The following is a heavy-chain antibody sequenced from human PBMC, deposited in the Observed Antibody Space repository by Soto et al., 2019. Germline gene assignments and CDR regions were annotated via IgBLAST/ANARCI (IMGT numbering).Heavy chain of an antibody. V-gene: IGHV3-23*01. CDR2: ISGSGGST. CDR3: AKDSPNGYDFWSGLFDY. Sequence: PGGSLRLSCAASGFTFSSYAMSWGRQAPGKGLEWVSAISGSGGSTYYADSVKGRFTISRDNSKNTLYLQMNSLRAEDTAVYYCAKDSPNGYDFWSGLFDYWGQGTLVTVS. CDR1: GFTFSSYA. D-gene: IGHD3-3*01. J-gene: IGHJ4*02.